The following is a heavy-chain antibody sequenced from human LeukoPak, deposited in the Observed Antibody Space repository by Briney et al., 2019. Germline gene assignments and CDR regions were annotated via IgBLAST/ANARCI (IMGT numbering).Heavy chain of an antibody. CDR2: ISPSGGST. D-gene: IGHD5-18*01. V-gene: IGHV1-46*01. J-gene: IGHJ4*02. CDR3: ARWDENIYGQPQGGSLDY. Sequence: GASVKVSCKASGNTFTSYYIHWVRQAPGQGLEWMGIISPSGGSTSYAQTFEGRVTMTRDTSTSTAYMELSSLRSEDTAVYYCARWDENIYGQPQGGSLDYWGQGTLVTVSS. CDR1: GNTFTSYY.